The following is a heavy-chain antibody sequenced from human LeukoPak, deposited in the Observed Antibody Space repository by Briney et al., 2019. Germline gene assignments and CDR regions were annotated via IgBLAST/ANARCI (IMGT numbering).Heavy chain of an antibody. V-gene: IGHV4-39*01. CDR3: ARSPQNLDV. Sequence: PSETLSLTCTVSGVSISSSSYYWGWIRQPPGKGLEWIGSIYYSGSTYYNPSLKSRVTISVDTSKNQFSLKLSSVTAADTAVYYCARSPQNLDVWGQGTTVTVSS. CDR1: GVSISSSSYY. J-gene: IGHJ6*02. CDR2: IYYSGST.